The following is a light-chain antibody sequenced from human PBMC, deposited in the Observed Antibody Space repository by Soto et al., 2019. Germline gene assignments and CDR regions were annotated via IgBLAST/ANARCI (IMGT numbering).Light chain of an antibody. CDR3: SSYTSTGTVV. J-gene: IGLJ2*01. CDR2: EVS. Sequence: QSVLTQPASVSGSPGQSITISCTGTSSDVGAYNYVSWYQQHPGNVPKLMIYEVSNRPSGVSNRFSASKSGDTASLTISGLQAEDEADYYCSSYTSTGTVVFGGGTKVTVL. CDR1: SSDVGAYNY. V-gene: IGLV2-14*03.